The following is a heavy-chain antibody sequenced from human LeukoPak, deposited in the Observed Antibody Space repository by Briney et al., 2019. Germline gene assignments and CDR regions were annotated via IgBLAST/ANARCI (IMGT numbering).Heavy chain of an antibody. Sequence: ASVKVSCKASGYTFTSHDINWVRQASGQGLEWMGWVNPDSGKTYYAQKFQGRVTMTRITSISTVYMELSSLRSEDTAVYYCARDMIAGGAFDIWGQGTMVTVSS. CDR2: VNPDSGKT. J-gene: IGHJ3*02. V-gene: IGHV1-8*01. CDR1: GYTFTSHD. CDR3: ARDMIAGGAFDI. D-gene: IGHD3-22*01.